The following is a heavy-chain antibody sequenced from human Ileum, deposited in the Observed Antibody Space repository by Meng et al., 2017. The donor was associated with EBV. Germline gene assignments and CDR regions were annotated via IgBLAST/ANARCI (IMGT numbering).Heavy chain of an antibody. V-gene: IGHV4-34*01. CDR3: RNAFCSAAAGCSDY. J-gene: IGHJ4*02. CDR2: INESGST. CDR1: GGSFRGNY. D-gene: IGHD3-3*01. Sequence: QVQVQQWGAGLLKPSETLSITCADYGGSFRGNYWSWIRQSPGKRLEWIGEINESGSTNYNPSLKSRVTILMDTSKNQFSLKLTSVTAADAAVYYCRNAFCSAAAGCSDYWGQGTLVTVSS.